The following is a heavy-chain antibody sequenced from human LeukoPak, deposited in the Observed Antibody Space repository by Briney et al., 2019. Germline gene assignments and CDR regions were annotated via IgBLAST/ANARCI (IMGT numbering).Heavy chain of an antibody. CDR1: GFMFSSNW. CDR2: ISSNGKTI. D-gene: IGHD6-19*01. CDR3: ATGSYSSGVNY. V-gene: IGHV3-48*02. Sequence: PGGSLRLSCAASGFMFSSNWMSWVRLAPGKGLEWVSFISSNGKTIHYADSVKGRFTISRDNAKNSLYLQMDSLGDDDTAVYHCATGSYSSGVNYWGQGTLVTVSS. J-gene: IGHJ4*02.